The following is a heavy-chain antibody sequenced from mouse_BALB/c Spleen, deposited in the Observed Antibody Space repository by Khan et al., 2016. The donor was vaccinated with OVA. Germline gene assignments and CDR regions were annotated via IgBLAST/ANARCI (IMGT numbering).Heavy chain of an antibody. J-gene: IGHJ4*01. V-gene: IGHV3-1*02. Sequence: QLEESGPDLVKPSQSLSLTCTVTGYSITSGYSWHWTRQFPGNKLEWMGYIYYSGSINYNPSLKSRISITRDTSKNQFFLQLNSVTTEDTATYYCARDGNYMDYWGQGTSVTVSS. CDR1: GYSITSGYS. D-gene: IGHD2-1*01. CDR3: ARDGNYMDY. CDR2: IYYSGSI.